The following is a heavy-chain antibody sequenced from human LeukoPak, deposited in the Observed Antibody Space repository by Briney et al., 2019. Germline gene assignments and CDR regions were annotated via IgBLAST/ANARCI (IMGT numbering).Heavy chain of an antibody. CDR2: INHSGST. V-gene: IGHV4-34*01. CDR1: GGSFSGYY. D-gene: IGHD5-12*01. CDR3: ARGSTPVSGYGLGSWFDP. Sequence: PSETLSLTCAVYGGSFSGYYWSWIRQPPGKGLEWIGEINHSGSTNYNPSLKSRVTISVDTSKNQFSLKLSSVTVADTAVYYCARGSTPVSGYGLGSWFDPWGQGTLVTVSS. J-gene: IGHJ5*02.